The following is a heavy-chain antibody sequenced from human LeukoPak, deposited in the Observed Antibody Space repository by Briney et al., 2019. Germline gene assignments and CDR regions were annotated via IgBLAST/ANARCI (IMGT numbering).Heavy chain of an antibody. CDR2: ISGSGGST. J-gene: IGHJ5*02. CDR3: AKDPVWFGDNNWFDP. D-gene: IGHD3-10*01. Sequence: HPGGSLRLSCAASGFTFSSYDMSWVRQAPGKGLEWVSAISGSGGSTYYADSVKGRFTISRDNSKNTLYLQMNSLRAEDTAVYYCAKDPVWFGDNNWFDPWGQGTLVTVSS. V-gene: IGHV3-23*01. CDR1: GFTFSSYD.